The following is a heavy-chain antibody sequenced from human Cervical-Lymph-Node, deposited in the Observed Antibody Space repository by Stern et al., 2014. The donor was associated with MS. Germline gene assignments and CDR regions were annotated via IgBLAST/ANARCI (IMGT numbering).Heavy chain of an antibody. V-gene: IGHV1-69*01. CDR3: AREVWSYRPIYFDY. Sequence: VQLVQSGAEVKKPGSSVKVSCKASGGTFSSYAISWVRQAPGQGIEWMGGIIPIFGTANYAQKFQGRVTITADESTSTAYMELSSLRSEDTAVYYCAREVWSYRPIYFDYWGQGTRVTVSS. D-gene: IGHD3-16*02. CDR2: IIPIFGTA. CDR1: GGTFSSYA. J-gene: IGHJ4*02.